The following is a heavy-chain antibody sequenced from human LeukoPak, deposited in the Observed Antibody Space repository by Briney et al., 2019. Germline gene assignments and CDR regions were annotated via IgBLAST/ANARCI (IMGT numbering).Heavy chain of an antibody. D-gene: IGHD3-22*01. CDR2: INHSGST. V-gene: IGHV4-34*01. CDR3: ARESHDSSGYVSYCDY. Sequence: PSETLSLTCAVYGGSFSGYYLSWIRQPPGKGLEWIWGINHSGSTNYNPSLKIRVAISVDTSKNQFYLKLSSVTAADTAVYYCARESHDSSGYVSYCDYWGQGTLVTVSS. J-gene: IGHJ4*02. CDR1: GGSFSGYY.